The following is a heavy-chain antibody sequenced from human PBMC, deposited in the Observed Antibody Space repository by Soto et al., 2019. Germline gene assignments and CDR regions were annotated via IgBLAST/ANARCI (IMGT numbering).Heavy chain of an antibody. CDR2: ISAYNGNT. J-gene: IGHJ3*02. CDR1: GYTFTSYG. V-gene: IGHV1-18*01. CDR3: ARAPAMILDAFDN. D-gene: IGHD3-16*01. Sequence: ASVKVSCKASGYTFTSYGISWVRQAPGQGLEWMGWISAYNGNTNYAQKLQGRVTMPTDTSTSTAYMELRILRSVDTAVYYCARAPAMILDAFDNWGQGTMVTVSS.